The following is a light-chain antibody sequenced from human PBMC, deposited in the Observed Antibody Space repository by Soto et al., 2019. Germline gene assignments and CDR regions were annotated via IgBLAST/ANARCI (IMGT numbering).Light chain of an antibody. V-gene: IGKV3-20*01. J-gene: IGKJ1*01. CDR3: QHYGSSRT. CDR2: DAS. CDR1: QSVSSRD. Sequence: ETVLTQSPGILSLSPGERATLSCRASQSVSSRDLAWYQQKPGQAPRLLIYDASSRATGIPDRFSGSGSGADFTLTISRLEPEDFAVYYCQHYGSSRTFGQGTKVEIK.